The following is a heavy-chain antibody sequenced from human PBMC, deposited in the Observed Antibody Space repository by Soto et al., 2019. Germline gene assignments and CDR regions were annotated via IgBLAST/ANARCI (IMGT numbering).Heavy chain of an antibody. Sequence: CGSLRFSCAASGLTIHNDAMSWVRQAPGKGLEWVSSINGPGDETYYADSVKGRFTISRDNSKNTLYLQMNSLRAEDTALYYCEKNEEYDHVWAKSPWDWGQGTLVTVS. V-gene: IGHV3-23*01. CDR1: GLTIHNDA. CDR2: INGPGDET. D-gene: IGHD3-16*01. J-gene: IGHJ4*03. CDR3: EKNEEYDHVWAKSPWD.